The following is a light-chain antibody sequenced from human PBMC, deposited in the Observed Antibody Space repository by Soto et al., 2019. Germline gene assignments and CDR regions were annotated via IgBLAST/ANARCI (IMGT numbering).Light chain of an antibody. CDR3: QQYGRSPLT. CDR2: DAS. CDR1: QTVYSSY. V-gene: IGKV3-20*01. J-gene: IGKJ4*01. Sequence: EIVLTQSPGTLSLSPGERATLSCRASQTVYSSYFAWFQQKPGQAPRLLIYDASSRATGIPDRFSGSGSGTDFTLTISRLEPEDFAMYYCQQYGRSPLTFGGGTKVDIK.